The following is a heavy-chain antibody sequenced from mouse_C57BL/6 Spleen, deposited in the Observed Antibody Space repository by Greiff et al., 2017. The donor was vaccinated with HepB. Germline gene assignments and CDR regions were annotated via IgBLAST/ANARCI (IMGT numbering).Heavy chain of an antibody. CDR3: ARGGGYGTWYFDV. Sequence: VQLQQSGAELVKPGASVKMSCKASGYTFTSYWITWVKQRPGQGLEWIGDIYPGSGSTNYNEKFKSKATLTVDTSSSTAYMKLSSLTAEDSAVYYCARGGGYGTWYFDVWGTGTTVTVSS. V-gene: IGHV1-55*01. CDR1: GYTFTSYW. J-gene: IGHJ1*03. D-gene: IGHD2-10*02. CDR2: IYPGSGST.